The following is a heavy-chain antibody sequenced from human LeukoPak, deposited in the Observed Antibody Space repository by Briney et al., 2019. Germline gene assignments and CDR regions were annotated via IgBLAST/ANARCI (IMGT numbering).Heavy chain of an antibody. V-gene: IGHV4-34*01. CDR2: INHSGST. CDR3: ARGVTTAYYFDY. J-gene: IGHJ4*02. Sequence: PSETLSLTCAVYGGSFSSYYWSWIRQPPGKGLEWIGEINHSGSTNYNPSLKSRVTISVDTSKNQFSLKLSSVTAADTAVFYCARGVTTAYYFDYWGQGTLVTVSS. CDR1: GGSFSSYY. D-gene: IGHD4-17*01.